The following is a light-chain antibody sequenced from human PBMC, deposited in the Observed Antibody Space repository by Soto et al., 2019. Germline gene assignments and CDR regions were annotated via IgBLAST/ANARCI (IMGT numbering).Light chain of an antibody. CDR3: QHYGNSPQT. Sequence: EIVLTQSPDTLSLSPGERATLSCRASQSVTSTYLAWYQQRPGQSPRLLIFAAYSRAAGVPDRFSGSGSGTDFTLTISRLEPGDVAVYYCQHYGNSPQTFGQGTKVDIK. V-gene: IGKV3-20*01. CDR2: AAY. CDR1: QSVTSTY. J-gene: IGKJ1*01.